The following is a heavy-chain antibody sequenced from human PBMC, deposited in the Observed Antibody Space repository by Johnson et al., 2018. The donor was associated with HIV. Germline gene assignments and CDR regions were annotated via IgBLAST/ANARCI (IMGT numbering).Heavy chain of an antibody. D-gene: IGHD6-13*01. CDR1: GFTFSNAW. J-gene: IGHJ3*02. Sequence: VQLVESGGGLVKPGGSLRLSCAASGFTFSNAWMSWVRQAPGKGLEWVGRIKRKIEGETTDYAAPVKGRFTISRDDSKNTLYLQMNSLTTEDTAVYYCARARDRSSSRDAFDIWGQGTMVTVSS. CDR3: ARARDRSSSRDAFDI. V-gene: IGHV3-15*01. CDR2: IKRKIEGETT.